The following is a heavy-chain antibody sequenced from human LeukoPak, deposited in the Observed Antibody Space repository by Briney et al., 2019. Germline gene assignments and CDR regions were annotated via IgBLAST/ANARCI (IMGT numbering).Heavy chain of an antibody. CDR1: GYTFTSYG. CDR3: ARTELLWFGELFSPTIYDY. Sequence: ASVKVSCKASGYTFTSYGISWVRQAPGQGLEWMGWISAYNGNTNYAQKLQGRVTMTTDASTTTAYMELRSLRSGDTAVYYCARTELLWFGELFSPTIYDYWGQGTLVTVSS. J-gene: IGHJ4*02. CDR2: ISAYNGNT. V-gene: IGHV1-18*01. D-gene: IGHD3-10*01.